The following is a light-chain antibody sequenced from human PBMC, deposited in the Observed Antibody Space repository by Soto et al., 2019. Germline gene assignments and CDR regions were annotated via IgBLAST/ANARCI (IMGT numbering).Light chain of an antibody. CDR1: DSNIGPNT. Sequence: QSVLTQPPSASGTPGQRVTISRSGCDSNIGPNTVNWYRQVPGTAPKLLIHNNDQRPSGVPDRISGSKSGTSASLAISGLHSDDEADYYCAAWDDSLNAYVFGIGTKLTV. CDR3: AAWDDSLNAYV. J-gene: IGLJ1*01. V-gene: IGLV1-44*01. CDR2: NND.